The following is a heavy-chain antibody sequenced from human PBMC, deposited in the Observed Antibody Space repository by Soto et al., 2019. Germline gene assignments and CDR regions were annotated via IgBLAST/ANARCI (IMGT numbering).Heavy chain of an antibody. D-gene: IGHD3-3*01. CDR1: GYTFTSYG. CDR3: ARPTYYDFWSGYYAFDI. V-gene: IGHV1-18*01. J-gene: IGHJ3*02. Sequence: ASVKGSCKASGYTFTSYGISWVRQAPGQGLEWMGWISAYNGNTNYAQKLQGRVTMTTDTSTSTAYMELRSLRSDDTAVYYCARPTYYDFWSGYYAFDIWGQGTMVTVSS. CDR2: ISAYNGNT.